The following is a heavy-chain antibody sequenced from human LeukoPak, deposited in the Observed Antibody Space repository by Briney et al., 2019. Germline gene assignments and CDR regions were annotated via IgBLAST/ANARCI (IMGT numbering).Heavy chain of an antibody. J-gene: IGHJ4*02. CDR3: AKGLYSSSWYGIDY. CDR2: ISYDGSNK. D-gene: IGHD6-13*01. Sequence: GGSLRLSCAASGFTFSSYGMRWVRQAPGKGLEWVAVISYDGSNKYYADSVKGRFTISGDNSKNTLYLQMNSLRAEDTAVYYCAKGLYSSSWYGIDYWGQGTLVTVSS. CDR1: GFTFSSYG. V-gene: IGHV3-30*18.